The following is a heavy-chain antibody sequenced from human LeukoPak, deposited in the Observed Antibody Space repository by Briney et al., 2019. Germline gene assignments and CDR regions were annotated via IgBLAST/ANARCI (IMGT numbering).Heavy chain of an antibody. J-gene: IGHJ4*02. CDR3: APTGKVTVGIGY. Sequence: AGGSLRLSCAASGFTFSTYTMNWVRQAPGKGLEWVSSISSDSTYIYYADSVQRRFTISRDNAKNSLYLQMNSLRAEDTAVYYCAPTGKVTVGIGYWGQGTLVTVSS. D-gene: IGHD2-21*02. CDR1: GFTFSTYT. V-gene: IGHV3-21*01. CDR2: ISSDSTYI.